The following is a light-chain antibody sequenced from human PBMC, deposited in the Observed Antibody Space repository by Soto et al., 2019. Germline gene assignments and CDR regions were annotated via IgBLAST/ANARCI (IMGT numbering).Light chain of an antibody. Sequence: EVLMTQSQGTLSVSPGERVTVSCRASQSIGSNLAWYQQKPGQAPRLLIYGASTRVIGVPDRFSGGRSGTEFTLTISSLQSEDIAVYFCQQYNDWPPYTFGLGTKLEIK. CDR1: QSIGSN. J-gene: IGKJ2*01. CDR3: QQYNDWPPYT. V-gene: IGKV3-15*01. CDR2: GAS.